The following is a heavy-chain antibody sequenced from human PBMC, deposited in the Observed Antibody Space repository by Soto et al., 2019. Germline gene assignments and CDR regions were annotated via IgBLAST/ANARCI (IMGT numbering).Heavy chain of an antibody. CDR1: GGSVSSGGYF. CDR3: DRGTSADKIDF. CDR2: IYNSGST. D-gene: IGHD3-3*01. J-gene: IGHJ4*02. V-gene: IGHV4-30-4*01. Sequence: SETLSLTCTVSGGSVSSGGYFWSWIHQPPGEGLEWIGHIYNSGSTYSNPSLRGRVTISVDTSKSQFSLKLSSVTAADTAVYFCDRGTSADKIDFCGQGTLVTVSS.